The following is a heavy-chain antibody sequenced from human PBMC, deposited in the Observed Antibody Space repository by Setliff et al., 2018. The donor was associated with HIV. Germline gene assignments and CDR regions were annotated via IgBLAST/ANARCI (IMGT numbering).Heavy chain of an antibody. CDR3: ARGWEGGMDY. V-gene: IGHV1-69*10. Sequence: SVKVSCKASGGTFSSYAISWVRQAPGQGLEWMGGINPNNGDTNSAQKFQGRVTMTGDTSTNTLYMELSSLRSEDTAVYYCARGWEGGMDYWGQGTLVTVSS. CDR2: INPNNGDT. CDR1: GGTFSSYA. J-gene: IGHJ4*02. D-gene: IGHD1-26*01.